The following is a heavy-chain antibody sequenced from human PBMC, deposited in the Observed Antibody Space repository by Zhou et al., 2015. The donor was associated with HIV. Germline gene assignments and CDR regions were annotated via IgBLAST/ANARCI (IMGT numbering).Heavy chain of an antibody. CDR3: ARDSGSDYYDSSGYSSYYFDY. D-gene: IGHD3-22*01. J-gene: IGHJ4*02. Sequence: QVQLVQSGGEVKKPGASVKVSCKASGYTFTSYDISWVRQAPGQGLEWMGWISAYNGNTNYAQKLQGRVTMTTDTSTSTAYMELRSLRSDDTAVYYCARDSGSDYYDSSGYSSYYFDYWAREPWSPSPQ. CDR1: GYTFTSYD. V-gene: IGHV1-18*01. CDR2: ISAYNGNT.